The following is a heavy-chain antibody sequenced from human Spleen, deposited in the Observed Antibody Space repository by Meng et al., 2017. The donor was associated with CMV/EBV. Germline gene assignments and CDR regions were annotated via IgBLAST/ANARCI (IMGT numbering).Heavy chain of an antibody. CDR1: GFTFGSYA. D-gene: IGHD3-22*01. J-gene: IGHJ3*02. CDR2: ISNDGNIT. V-gene: IGHV3-64*02. CDR3: AKTQYYYDSSGRGAFDI. Sequence: GGSLRLSCAASGFTFGSYAMHWVRQAPGTGLEYLSAISNDGNITYYADSVKGRFTLSRDNSKNTLYLQMNSLRAEDTAVYYCAKTQYYYDSSGRGAFDIWGQGTMVTVSS.